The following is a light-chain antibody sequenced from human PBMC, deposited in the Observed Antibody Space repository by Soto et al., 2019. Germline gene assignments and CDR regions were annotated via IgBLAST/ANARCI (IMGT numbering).Light chain of an antibody. CDR3: QSFDSSLSDSYV. J-gene: IGLJ1*01. CDR1: WSNIGAGND. Sequence: QSVLTQPPSVSGAPGQRVTIPRTGSWSNIGAGNDVHWYRQLPGTAPQLLIYGNNNRPSGVPDRFPGAKSGTSGSLAITGLQAEDEGDYYCQSFDSSLSDSYVFGTGTKVTVL. CDR2: GNN. V-gene: IGLV1-40*01.